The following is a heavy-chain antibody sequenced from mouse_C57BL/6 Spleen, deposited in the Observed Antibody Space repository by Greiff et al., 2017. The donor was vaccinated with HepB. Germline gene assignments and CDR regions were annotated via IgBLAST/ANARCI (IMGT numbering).Heavy chain of an antibody. CDR3: ARSSYSNFYYAMDY. D-gene: IGHD2-5*01. CDR1: GYTFTSYW. CDR2: IYPGSGST. V-gene: IGHV1-55*01. Sequence: QVQLQQPGAELVKPGASVKMSCKASGYTFTSYWITWVKQRPGQGLEWIGDIYPGSGSTNYNEKFKSKATLTVDTSSSTAYMQLSSLTSEDSAVYYSARSSYSNFYYAMDYWGQGTSVTVSS. J-gene: IGHJ4*01.